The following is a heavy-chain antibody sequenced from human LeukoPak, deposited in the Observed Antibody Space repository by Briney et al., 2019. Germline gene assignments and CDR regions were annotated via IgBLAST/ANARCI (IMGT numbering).Heavy chain of an antibody. CDR3: ATDGAGFDT. J-gene: IGHJ5*02. Sequence: PGGSLRLSCAATGFTFNDYYMSWIRQAPGKGLEWLSYINIGGTNTHYADSVKGRFTISRDNAKKSLYLEMNNLRAEDTAVYYCATDGAGFDTWGQGVLVTVSS. CDR1: GFTFNDYY. CDR2: INIGGTNT. V-gene: IGHV3-11*01.